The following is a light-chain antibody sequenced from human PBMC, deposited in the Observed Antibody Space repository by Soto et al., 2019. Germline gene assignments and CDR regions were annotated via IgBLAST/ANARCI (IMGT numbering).Light chain of an antibody. CDR2: DVS. Sequence: QSALTQPASVSGSPGQSITISCTGTISDVGTYNYVSWYQHHPGKAPKLMICDVSNRPSGVSNRFSGSKSGNTASLTISGLQAEDEADYYCSSYTSSSTLVVFGGGTKVTVL. J-gene: IGLJ2*01. V-gene: IGLV2-14*03. CDR1: ISDVGTYNY. CDR3: SSYTSSSTLVV.